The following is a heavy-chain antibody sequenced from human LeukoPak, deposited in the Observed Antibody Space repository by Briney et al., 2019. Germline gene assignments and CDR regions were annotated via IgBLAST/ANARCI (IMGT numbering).Heavy chain of an antibody. V-gene: IGHV3-21*01. CDR3: ARDGTSSWYYY. Sequence: PGGSLRLSCTASGFALSGVNIHWVRQAPGRGLEWVSCISSSSSYRYYADSVKGRFTISRDNAKSSVYLQMNTLRAEDTAVYYCARDGTSSWYYYWGQGTLVTVSS. CDR2: ISSSSSYR. CDR1: GFALSGVN. D-gene: IGHD6-13*01. J-gene: IGHJ4*02.